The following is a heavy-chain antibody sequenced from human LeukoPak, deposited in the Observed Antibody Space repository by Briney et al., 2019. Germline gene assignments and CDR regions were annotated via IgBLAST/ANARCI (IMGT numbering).Heavy chain of an antibody. D-gene: IGHD3-22*01. Sequence: GGSLRLSCAASGFTFSSYWMNWARQAPGKGLEWVASINHNGNVNYYVDSVRGRFTISRDNAKNSLYLQMNSLRAEDTAVYYCARASITMIVPGAFDIWGQGTMVTVSS. CDR1: GFTFSSYW. J-gene: IGHJ3*02. CDR2: INHNGNVN. V-gene: IGHV3-7*01. CDR3: ARASITMIVPGAFDI.